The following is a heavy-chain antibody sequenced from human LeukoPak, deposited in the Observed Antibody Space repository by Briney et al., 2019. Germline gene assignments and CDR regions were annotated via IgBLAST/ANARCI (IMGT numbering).Heavy chain of an antibody. CDR1: GYTLTELS. Sequence: ASVKVSCKVSGYTLTELSMHWVRQAPGKGLEWMGGFDPEDGETIYAQKFQGRVTMTEDTSTDTAYMELSSLRSEDTAVYYCATSPYSITIFGVVIPFDYWGQGTLVTVSS. J-gene: IGHJ4*02. CDR3: ATSPYSITIFGVVIPFDY. CDR2: FDPEDGET. D-gene: IGHD3-3*01. V-gene: IGHV1-24*01.